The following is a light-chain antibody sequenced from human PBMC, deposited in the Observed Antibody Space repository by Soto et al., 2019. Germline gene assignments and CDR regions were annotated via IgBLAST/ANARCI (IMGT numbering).Light chain of an antibody. Sequence: DIQMTQSPSSLSASVGDRVTITCRASQSISSYLNWFQQKPGKAPNLLIYHASTLQSGVPSRFSGSVSGTYFTLTISSLQPEDFATYFCQQSYITPWTFGRGTRMEIK. V-gene: IGKV1-39*01. CDR3: QQSYITPWT. J-gene: IGKJ1*01. CDR1: QSISSY. CDR2: HAS.